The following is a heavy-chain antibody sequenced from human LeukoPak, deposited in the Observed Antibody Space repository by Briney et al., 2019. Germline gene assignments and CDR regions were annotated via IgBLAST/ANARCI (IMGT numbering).Heavy chain of an antibody. J-gene: IGHJ4*02. CDR2: IYPGDSDT. CDR1: GSIFTSYW. D-gene: IGHD6-19*01. CDR3: AASSSGWYGGVDY. V-gene: IGHV5-51*01. Sequence: GESLKISCKGSGSIFTSYWIGWVRPKPGKGLEWMGIIYPGDSDTRYSPSFQGQVTISADKSISTAHLQWSSLKASDTAMYYCAASSSGWYGGVDYWGQGTLVTVSS.